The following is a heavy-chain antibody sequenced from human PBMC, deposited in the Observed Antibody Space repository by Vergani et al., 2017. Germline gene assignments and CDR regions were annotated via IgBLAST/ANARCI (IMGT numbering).Heavy chain of an antibody. Sequence: QVQLVQSGAEVKKPGASVKVSCKASGYTFTSYYMHWVRQAPGQGLEWMGIINPSGGSTSYAQKFQGRVTMTRDTSPSTVYMELSSLRSEDTAVYYCARVARGAYCGGDCAGNFTYYYYYMDVWGKGTTVTVSS. J-gene: IGHJ6*03. CDR2: INPSGGST. V-gene: IGHV1-46*01. CDR3: ARVARGAYCGGDCAGNFTYYYYYMDV. CDR1: GYTFTSYY. D-gene: IGHD2-21*01.